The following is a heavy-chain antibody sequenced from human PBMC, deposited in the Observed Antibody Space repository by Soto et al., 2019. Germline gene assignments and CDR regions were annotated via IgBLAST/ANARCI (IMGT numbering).Heavy chain of an antibody. CDR3: AHTLGVGGYFDWQLDY. CDR2: IYWNDDK. Sequence: QITLKESGPTLVKPTQTLTLTCTFSGFSLSTSGVGVGWIRQPPGKALEWLALIYWNDDKRYSPSLKSRLTITKDTSKNQVVLTMTNMDPVDTATYYCAHTLGVGGYFDWQLDYWGQGTLVTVSS. V-gene: IGHV2-5*01. CDR1: GFSLSTSGVG. D-gene: IGHD3-9*01. J-gene: IGHJ4*02.